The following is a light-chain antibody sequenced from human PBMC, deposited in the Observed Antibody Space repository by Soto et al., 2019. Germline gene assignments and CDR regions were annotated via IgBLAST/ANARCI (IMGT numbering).Light chain of an antibody. CDR2: AAS. Sequence: DIQMTQSPSSLSASVGDRVTITCRSSQSISSYLNWYQQRPGKAPNLLISAASSLQSGVPSRFSGSGSGSDFTLTISSLQPEDFVTYYCQQTYSAPQTFGQGTKVEIK. CDR3: QQTYSAPQT. V-gene: IGKV1-39*01. J-gene: IGKJ1*01. CDR1: QSISSY.